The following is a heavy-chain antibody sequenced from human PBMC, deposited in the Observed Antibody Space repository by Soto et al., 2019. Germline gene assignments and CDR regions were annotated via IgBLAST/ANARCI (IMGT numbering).Heavy chain of an antibody. D-gene: IGHD3-16*02. V-gene: IGHV1-18*01. Sequence: QVQLVQSGAEVKKPGASVKVSCKASGYTFTSYGISWVRQAPGQGLEWMGWISAYNGNTNYAQKLQGRVPMTTDTSTCEAYKELRRLRPDYTAVYYCARGRRSTFGGVIGPPVYWGQGTLVTVSS. CDR3: ARGRRSTFGGVIGPPVY. CDR1: GYTFTSYG. J-gene: IGHJ4*02. CDR2: ISAYNGNT.